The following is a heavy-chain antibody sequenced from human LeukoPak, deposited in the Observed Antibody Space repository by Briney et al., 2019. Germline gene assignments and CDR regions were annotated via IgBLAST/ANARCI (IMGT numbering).Heavy chain of an antibody. CDR1: GGTFSSYA. V-gene: IGHV1-69*05. D-gene: IGHD3-22*01. J-gene: IGHJ3*02. CDR2: IIPIFGTA. Sequence: SVKVSCKASGGTFSSYAISWVRQAPGQGHEWMGRIIPIFGTANYAQKFQGRATITTDESTSTAYMELSSLRSEDTAVYYCARGGYPTDDAFDIWGQGTMVTVSS. CDR3: ARGGYPTDDAFDI.